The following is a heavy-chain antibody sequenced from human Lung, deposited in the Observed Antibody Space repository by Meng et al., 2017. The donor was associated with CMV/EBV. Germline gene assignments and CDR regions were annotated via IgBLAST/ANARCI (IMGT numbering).Heavy chain of an antibody. CDR2: ISSSSSTI. CDR1: GFTFSSYS. D-gene: IGHD3-3*01. J-gene: IGHJ6*02. Sequence: ESLKISCAASGFTFSSYSMNWVRQAPGKGLEWVSYISSSSSTIYYADSVKGRFTISRDNAKNSLYLQMNSLRAEDTAVYYCARGGITIFGVVTRVMDAWGPGTXVTVSS. CDR3: ARGGITIFGVVTRVMDA. V-gene: IGHV3-48*04.